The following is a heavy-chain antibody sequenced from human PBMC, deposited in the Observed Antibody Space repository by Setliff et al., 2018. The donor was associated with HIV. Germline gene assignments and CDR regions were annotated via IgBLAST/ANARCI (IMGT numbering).Heavy chain of an antibody. Sequence: GASVTVSCKTSGYTFTTFSISWVRQAPGQGPEWMAWFNPDNRQSVLARKFQGRLSLTADTSTRTHSMELKSLTSDDTAIYYCARDNWGEDFWGQGTQVTVSS. V-gene: IGHV1-18*01. CDR2: FNPDNRQS. CDR1: GYTFTTFS. CDR3: ARDNWGEDF. J-gene: IGHJ4*02. D-gene: IGHD7-27*01.